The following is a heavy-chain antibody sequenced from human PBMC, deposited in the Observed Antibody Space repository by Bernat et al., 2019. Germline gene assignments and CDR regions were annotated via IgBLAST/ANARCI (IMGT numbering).Heavy chain of an antibody. CDR3: ASDPLHYFDY. J-gene: IGHJ4*02. V-gene: IGHV3-7*03. CDR1: GFTFSSYW. CDR2: IKHDECEK. Sequence: EVQLVESGGGLVHPGGSLRLSCAASGFTFSSYWMSWVRQAPGKGLEWVANIKHDECEKYYVDSVKGRFTISRDNAENSLYLQMNSLRDEDTAVYYCASDPLHYFDYWGQGTLVTVSS.